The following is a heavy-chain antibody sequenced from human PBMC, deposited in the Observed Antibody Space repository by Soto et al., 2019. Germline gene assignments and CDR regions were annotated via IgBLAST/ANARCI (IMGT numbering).Heavy chain of an antibody. CDR2: ISYSGST. V-gene: IGHV4-39*01. CDR3: ARGEYNRGTWYHLDY. D-gene: IGHD6-13*01. CDR1: GGSISSSNSF. Sequence: QLQLQESGPGLVKPSETLSLTCTVSGGSISSSNSFWGWIRQPPVKGLEWIGSISYSGSTYYNPSPKRRVTIPVDTSENQFSLKLSSVTAAATAVYYCARGEYNRGTWYHLDYWGQGTLLTVSS. J-gene: IGHJ4*01.